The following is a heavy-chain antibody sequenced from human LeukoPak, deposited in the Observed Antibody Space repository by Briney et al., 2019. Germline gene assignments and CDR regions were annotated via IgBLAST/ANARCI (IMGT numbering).Heavy chain of an antibody. Sequence: GGSLRLSCAASGFTFSNYAMRWVRQAPGKGLEWVSGINWNGGSTGYADSVKGRFTISRDNAKNSLYLQMNSLRAEDMALYYCARDSRPGAFDIWGQGTMVTVSS. J-gene: IGHJ3*02. CDR1: GFTFSNYA. CDR3: ARDSRPGAFDI. CDR2: INWNGGST. D-gene: IGHD6-6*01. V-gene: IGHV3-20*04.